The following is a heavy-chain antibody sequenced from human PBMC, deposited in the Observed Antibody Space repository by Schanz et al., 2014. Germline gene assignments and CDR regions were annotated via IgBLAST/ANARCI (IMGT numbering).Heavy chain of an antibody. J-gene: IGHJ4*02. Sequence: VQLVESGGGVVQPGGSLRLSCAASGFTFSSYAMSWVRQAPGKGLEWVSGIGGSGDSTHYADSVKGRFIISRDNSKNTLYLQVNSLRADDTAVYYCARDLLVSHYDFWSGNDYWGQGSLVTVSS. CDR3: ARDLLVSHYDFWSGNDY. V-gene: IGHV3-23*04. D-gene: IGHD3-3*01. CDR1: GFTFSSYA. CDR2: IGGSGDST.